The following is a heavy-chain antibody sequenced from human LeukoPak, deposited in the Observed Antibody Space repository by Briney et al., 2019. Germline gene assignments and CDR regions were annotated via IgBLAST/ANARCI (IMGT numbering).Heavy chain of an antibody. D-gene: IGHD2-2*01. CDR3: ARGLRHCDRTSCFQPFDC. CDR1: EFTFSSHA. Sequence: TGGSLRLSCVASEFTFSSHAMNWVRQAPGKGLEWVSSISGGSESTYYADSVKGRFTVSRDSSKNTLCLQMNSLRAEDTAMYYCARGLRHCDRTSCFQPFDCWGQGTLVTVSS. CDR2: ISGGSEST. J-gene: IGHJ4*02. V-gene: IGHV3-23*01.